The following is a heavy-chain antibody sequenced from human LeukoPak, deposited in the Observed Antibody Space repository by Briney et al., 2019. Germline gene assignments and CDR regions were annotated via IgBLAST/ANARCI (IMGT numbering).Heavy chain of an antibody. CDR2: IYTSGST. J-gene: IGHJ3*02. CDR1: GGSFSGYY. D-gene: IGHD2-15*01. CDR3: ASATWAYAFDI. V-gene: IGHV4-59*10. Sequence: PSETLSLTCAVYGGSFSGYYWSWIRQPAGKGLEWIGRIYTSGSTNYNPSLKSRVTMSVDTSKNQFSLKLSSVTAADTAVYYCASATWAYAFDIWGQGTMVTVSS.